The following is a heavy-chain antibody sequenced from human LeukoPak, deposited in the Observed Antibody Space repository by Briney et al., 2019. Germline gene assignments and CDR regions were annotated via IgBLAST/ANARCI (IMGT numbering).Heavy chain of an antibody. J-gene: IGHJ4*02. CDR3: ASGPYPAAGTDHQFDY. CDR1: GASISSYY. Sequence: PSETLSLTCTVSGASISSYYWSWIRQPPGKGLEWIGYIVYSGSTLYNPPLQSRVTISVDTSKNQFSLKLTSVTVADTAVYYCASGPYPAAGTDHQFDYWGQGTLVTVSS. CDR2: IVYSGST. V-gene: IGHV4-59*01. D-gene: IGHD6-13*01.